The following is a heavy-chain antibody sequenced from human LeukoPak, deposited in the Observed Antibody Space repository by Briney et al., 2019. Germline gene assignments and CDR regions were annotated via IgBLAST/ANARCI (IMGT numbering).Heavy chain of an antibody. D-gene: IGHD5-18*01. CDR2: IYYSGST. Sequence: PSETLSLTSTVSGGSISSYYWSWIRQPPRKGLEWIGYIYYSGSTNYNPSLKSRVTISVDTSKNQFSLKLSSVTAADTAVYYCARFLYSYGSRDVFDIWGQGTMVTVSS. V-gene: IGHV4-59*01. CDR1: GGSISSYY. CDR3: ARFLYSYGSRDVFDI. J-gene: IGHJ3*02.